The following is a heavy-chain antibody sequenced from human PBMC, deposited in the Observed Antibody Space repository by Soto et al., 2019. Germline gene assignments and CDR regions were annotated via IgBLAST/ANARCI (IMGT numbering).Heavy chain of an antibody. CDR2: GST. D-gene: IGHD5-12*01. V-gene: IGHV4-59*08. Sequence: GSTNYSPSLKSRVTISVDTSKNHFSLKLSSVTAADTAVYYCARRRDGYNFDYWGQGILVTVSS. J-gene: IGHJ4*02. CDR3: ARRRDGYNFDY.